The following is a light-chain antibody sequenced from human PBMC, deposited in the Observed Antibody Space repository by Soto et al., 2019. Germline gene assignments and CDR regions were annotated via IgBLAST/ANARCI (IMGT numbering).Light chain of an antibody. CDR1: QDIRND. CDR3: LQRDTYS. J-gene: IGKJ4*01. CDR2: AAS. Sequence: DIQMTQSPSSLSASVGDRVTITCRASQDIRNDLDWYQQKPRKDPKRLIYAASSLQNGAPSRFSGSGSGTEFTLTISSLQPEDFATYYCLQRDTYSVGGGTKVEIK. V-gene: IGKV1-17*01.